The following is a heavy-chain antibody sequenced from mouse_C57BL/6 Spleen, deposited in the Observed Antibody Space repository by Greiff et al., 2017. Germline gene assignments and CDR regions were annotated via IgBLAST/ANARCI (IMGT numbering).Heavy chain of an antibody. J-gene: IGHJ4*01. V-gene: IGHV1-15*01. CDR1: GYTFTDYE. CDR2: IDPETGGT. Sequence: VQLQQSGAELVRPGASVTLSCKASGYTFTDYEMHWVKRTPVHGLEWIGAIDPETGGTAYNQKFKGKAILTADKSSSTAYMELRSLTSEDSAVYYCTRAGGYDAMDYWGQGTSVTVSS. CDR3: TRAGGYDAMDY.